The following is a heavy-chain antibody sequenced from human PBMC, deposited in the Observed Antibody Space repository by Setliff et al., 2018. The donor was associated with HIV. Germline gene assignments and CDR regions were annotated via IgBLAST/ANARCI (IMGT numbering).Heavy chain of an antibody. CDR1: GGSISSGSYY. Sequence: PSETLSLTCTVSGGSISSGSYYWSWIRQPAGKGLEWIGHIYTSGSTNYNPSLKSRVTISVDTSKNQFSLKLSSVTAADTAVYYCARAAPGYYYDSSGYAEYFQHWGQGTRVTVTS. J-gene: IGHJ1*01. CDR2: IYTSGST. D-gene: IGHD3-22*01. V-gene: IGHV4-61*09. CDR3: ARAAPGYYYDSSGYAEYFQH.